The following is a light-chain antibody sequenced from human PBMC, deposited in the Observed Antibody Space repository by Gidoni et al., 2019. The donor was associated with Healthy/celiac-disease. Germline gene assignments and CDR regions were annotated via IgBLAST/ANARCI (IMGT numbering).Light chain of an antibody. CDR1: QSVLYSSNNKNY. CDR2: WAS. V-gene: IGKV4-1*01. Sequence: DIVMTQSPDYLAVSLGERATINCKSSQSVLYSSNNKNYLAGYQQKPGPHPKLLIYWASTRESGVPYRFSGSGSGTDFTLTISSLQAEDVAVYYCQQYYSTLLTFGQGTRLEIK. J-gene: IGKJ5*01. CDR3: QQYYSTLLT.